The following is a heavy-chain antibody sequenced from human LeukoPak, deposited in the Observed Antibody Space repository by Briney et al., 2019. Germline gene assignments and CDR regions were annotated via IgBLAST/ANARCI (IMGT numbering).Heavy chain of an antibody. CDR2: IFYSGTI. CDR3: ATLDNSFDH. J-gene: IGHJ5*02. V-gene: IGHV4-30-4*01. CDR1: GASISGSDYN. Sequence: PSETLSLTCNVSGASISGSDYNWSWLRQPPGKGLEWIASIFYSGTIYNNPSLKSRTLVSVDTSKNQFSLRLTSVTAADTAVYFCATLDNSFDHWGQGTLVTVSS.